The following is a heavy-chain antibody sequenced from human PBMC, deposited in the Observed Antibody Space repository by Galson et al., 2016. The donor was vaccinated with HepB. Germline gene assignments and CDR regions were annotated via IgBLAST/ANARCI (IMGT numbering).Heavy chain of an antibody. CDR1: GFTFSSYG. D-gene: IGHD3-10*01. CDR3: AKDRSYGYFGSGGMDV. J-gene: IGHJ6*02. V-gene: IGHV3-30*18. CDR2: ISYDGSNK. Sequence: SLRLSCAASGFTFSSYGMHWVRQAPGKGLKWVAVISYDGSNKYYADSVKGRFTISRDNSKNTLYLQMNSLRAEDTAVYYCAKDRSYGYFGSGGMDVWGQGTTVTVSS.